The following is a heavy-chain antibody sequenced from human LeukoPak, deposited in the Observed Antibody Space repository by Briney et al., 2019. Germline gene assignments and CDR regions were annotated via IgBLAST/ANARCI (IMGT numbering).Heavy chain of an antibody. CDR1: GYTFTSYD. V-gene: IGHV1-18*01. CDR2: VSGYNGNT. CDR3: ARGDWFDP. Sequence: ASVKVSCKASGYTFTSYDINWVRQAPGQGLEWMGWVSGYNGNTNYAQKFEGRVAMTTDTSSSTAYMELRSLNSDDTAIYYCARGDWFDPWGQGTLVTVSS. J-gene: IGHJ5*02. D-gene: IGHD2-21*01.